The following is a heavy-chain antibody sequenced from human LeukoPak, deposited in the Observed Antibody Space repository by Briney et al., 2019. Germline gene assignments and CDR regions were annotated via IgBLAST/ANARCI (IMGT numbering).Heavy chain of an antibody. D-gene: IGHD3-22*01. Sequence: RLGGSLRLSCAASGFPFSSYAKSWVRQAPGKGLEWVSVISGSGGSTYYADSVKGRFTISRDNSKNTLYLQMNSLRAEDTAVYYCAKHGYYDSSGYVDYWGQGTLVTVSS. CDR3: AKHGYYDSSGYVDY. J-gene: IGHJ4*02. V-gene: IGHV3-23*01. CDR2: ISGSGGST. CDR1: GFPFSSYA.